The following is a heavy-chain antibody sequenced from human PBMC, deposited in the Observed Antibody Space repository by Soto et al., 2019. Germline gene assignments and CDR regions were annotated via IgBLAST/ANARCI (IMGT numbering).Heavy chain of an antibody. J-gene: IGHJ4*02. V-gene: IGHV1-18*01. D-gene: IGHD6-13*01. CDR2: ISAYNGNT. CDR3: ARDRPYSSSGLFSDY. CDR1: GYTFTSYG. Sequence: GASVKVSCKASGYTFTSYGISWVRQAPGQGLEWMGWISAYNGNTNYAQKLQGRVTMTTDTSTSTAYMELRSLGSDDTAVYYCARDRPYSSSGLFSDYWGQGTLVTVSS.